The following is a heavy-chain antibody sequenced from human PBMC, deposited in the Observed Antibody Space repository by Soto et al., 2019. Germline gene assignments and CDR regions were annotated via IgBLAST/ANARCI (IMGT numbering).Heavy chain of an antibody. CDR2: IIPIFGTE. D-gene: IGHD6-13*01. J-gene: IGHJ6*02. V-gene: IGHV1-69*01. Sequence: QVQLVQSGAEVKKPGSSVRVSCKASGGTFSSYAISWVRQAPGQGLEWMGGIIPIFGTENYAQKFQGRVAITADESTSTAYTELSSLRSEDTAMYYCARDRIAGSKYYYGMDVWGQGTTVTVSS. CDR3: ARDRIAGSKYYYGMDV. CDR1: GGTFSSYA.